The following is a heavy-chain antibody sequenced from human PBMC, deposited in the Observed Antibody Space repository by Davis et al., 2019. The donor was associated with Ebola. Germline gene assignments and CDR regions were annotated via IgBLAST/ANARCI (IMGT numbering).Heavy chain of an antibody. V-gene: IGHV3-30-3*01. D-gene: IGHD6-19*01. Sequence: GVSLKISCAASGFTFSSYAMHWVRQAPGKGLEWVAVISYAGSSKYYADSVKGRFTISRDNFKNTLYLQMNSLRVEDTAVYYCARDTAVMAGAFWYFDYWGQGTLVTVSS. CDR2: ISYAGSSK. CDR3: ARDTAVMAGAFWYFDY. CDR1: GFTFSSYA. J-gene: IGHJ4*02.